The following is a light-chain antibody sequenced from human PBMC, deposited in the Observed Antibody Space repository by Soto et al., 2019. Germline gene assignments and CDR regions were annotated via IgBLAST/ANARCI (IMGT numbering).Light chain of an antibody. Sequence: EIVLTQSPATLSLPPGERATLSCRASQSVSSYLAWYQQKPGQAPRLLIYDASNRATGIPARFSGSGSGTDFPLTISSLEPEDFAVYYCQQRSNWPPFGQGTKLEIK. V-gene: IGKV3-11*01. CDR3: QQRSNWPP. CDR2: DAS. J-gene: IGKJ2*01. CDR1: QSVSSY.